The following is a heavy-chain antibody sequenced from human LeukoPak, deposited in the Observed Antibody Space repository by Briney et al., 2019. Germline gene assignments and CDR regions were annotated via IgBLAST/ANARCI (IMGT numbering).Heavy chain of an antibody. D-gene: IGHD4-23*01. Sequence: GGSLRLSCAASGFTFSSYAMSWVRRAPGKGLEWVSAISGSGGSTYYADSVKGRFTISRDNSKNTLYLQMNSLRAEDTAVYYCAKRYSGNSGAFDYWGQGTLVTVSS. CDR3: AKRYSGNSGAFDY. CDR1: GFTFSSYA. CDR2: ISGSGGST. V-gene: IGHV3-23*01. J-gene: IGHJ4*02.